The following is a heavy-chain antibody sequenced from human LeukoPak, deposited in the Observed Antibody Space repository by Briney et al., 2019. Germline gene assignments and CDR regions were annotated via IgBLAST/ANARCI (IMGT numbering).Heavy chain of an antibody. V-gene: IGHV5-51*01. J-gene: IGHJ4*02. CDR2: IYPGGSDI. D-gene: IGHD3-22*01. CDR1: GYSFTTYW. Sequence: GESLKISCQGSGYSFTTYWIAWVRQMPGKGLEWMGIIYPGGSDIRYSPSFQGQVTISADKSTSTAYVQWSSLKASDTAMYYCARRYDRGGYSDYWGQGTLVTVSS. CDR3: ARRYDRGGYSDY.